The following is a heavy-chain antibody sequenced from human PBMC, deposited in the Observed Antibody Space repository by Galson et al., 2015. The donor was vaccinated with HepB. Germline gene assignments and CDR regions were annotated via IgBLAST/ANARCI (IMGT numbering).Heavy chain of an antibody. CDR1: GLTFSYYG. D-gene: IGHD4-17*01. CDR3: AKDQGGRLRRGYFDL. CDR2: ISFDGNHK. V-gene: IGHV3-30*18. J-gene: IGHJ2*01. Sequence: SLRLSCAASGLTFSYYGMHWVRQAPGKGLEWVAFISFDGNHKYCADSVKGRFTIPRDNSKNTLYLQMSSLRSEDTAVYYCAKDQGGRLRRGYFDLWGRGTLVTVSS.